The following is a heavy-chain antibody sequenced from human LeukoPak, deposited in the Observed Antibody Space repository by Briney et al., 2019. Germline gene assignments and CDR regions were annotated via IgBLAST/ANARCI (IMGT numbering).Heavy chain of an antibody. V-gene: IGHV3-30-3*01. CDR2: ISYDGSNK. CDR3: ARDAFVAAAATSYDNYYYYYGMDV. J-gene: IGHJ6*02. CDR1: GFTFSSYA. Sequence: PGRSLRLSCAASGFTFSSYAMHWVRQAPGKGLEWVAVISYDGSNKYYADSVKGRFTISRDNSKNTLYLQMNSLRAEDTAVYYCARDAFVAAAATSYDNYYYYYGMDVWGQGTTVTVSS. D-gene: IGHD6-13*01.